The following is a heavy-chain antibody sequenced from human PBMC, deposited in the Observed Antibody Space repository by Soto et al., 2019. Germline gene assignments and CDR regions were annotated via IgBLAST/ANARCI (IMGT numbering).Heavy chain of an antibody. CDR3: ARDLGTTIAGPPRRETYGWVDP. CDR2: IIPIIGPA. Sequence: QVQLVQSGAEVKRPGSSVKLSCKASGGTFTYYGISWVRQAPGQGLEWIGGIIPIIGPATYAQKFQGRLTITAAQSTSTAYLEWSRLGSEDTALYYCARDLGTTIAGPPRRETYGWVDPWGQGTLVTVSS. CDR1: GGTFTYYG. D-gene: IGHD3-22*01. V-gene: IGHV1-69*01. J-gene: IGHJ5*02.